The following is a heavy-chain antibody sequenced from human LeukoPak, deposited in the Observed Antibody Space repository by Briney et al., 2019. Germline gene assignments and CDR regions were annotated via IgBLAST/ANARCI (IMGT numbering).Heavy chain of an antibody. J-gene: IGHJ4*02. CDR2: IIENGGET. CDR1: GFTFNKFA. Sequence: GSLRLSCAASGFTFNKFAMSWVRQAPGKGLEWVSGIIENGGETYYADSVRGRFTISRDNSKNTLYLQMNSLRAEDTAVYYCAKDYEYNSNTWYFHWGRGTLVSVSS. D-gene: IGHD6-13*01. CDR3: AKDYEYNSNTWYFH. V-gene: IGHV3-23*01.